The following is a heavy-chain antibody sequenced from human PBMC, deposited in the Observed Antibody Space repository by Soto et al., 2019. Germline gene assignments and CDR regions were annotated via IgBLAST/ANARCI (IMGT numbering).Heavy chain of an antibody. CDR3: ARDPYGGNAGPYFYYYGVDV. Sequence: EVQLVESGGGLVNPGGSLTRSCAASGFMFSTYSTNWVRQAPGKGLEWVASISSSSDYTYYADSVKGRFTISRDNAKNSLYLHMNSLRAEETAVYYCARDPYGGNAGPYFYYYGVDVWGQGTTVTVSS. CDR2: ISSSSDYT. V-gene: IGHV3-21*01. J-gene: IGHJ6*02. CDR1: GFMFSTYS. D-gene: IGHD2-15*01.